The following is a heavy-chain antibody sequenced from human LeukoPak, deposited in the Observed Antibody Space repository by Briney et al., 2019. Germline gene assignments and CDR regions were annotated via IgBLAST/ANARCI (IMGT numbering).Heavy chain of an antibody. CDR3: ARAVSGRFDY. D-gene: IGHD6-19*01. J-gene: IGHJ4*02. CDR2: IYYSGST. V-gene: IGHV4-59*08. Sequence: SETLSFTCTVSGGSMSPYHWGWIGQPPGKGLEWTGYIYYSGSTNYNPTLKSRVTISVDTSKNQFSLKLSSVTAADTAIYYCARAVSGRFDYWGQGTLVTVSS. CDR1: GGSMSPYH.